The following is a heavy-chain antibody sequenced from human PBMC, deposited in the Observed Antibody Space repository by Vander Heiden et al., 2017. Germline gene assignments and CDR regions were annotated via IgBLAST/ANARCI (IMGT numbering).Heavy chain of an antibody. D-gene: IGHD4-17*01. CDR3: ANYGDYAVGGWFDP. V-gene: IGHV3-23*01. CDR2: IGGSGGST. CDR1: LFTFSSYA. Sequence: VQLLESGGGLVQPGGSLRLSCAYSLFTFSSYAMSWVRQAPGKGREWFAAIGGSGGSTYYADSGKGRFTISRDNSKNTLYLQMNSLRAEDTAVYYCANYGDYAVGGWFDPWGQGTLVTVSS. J-gene: IGHJ5*02.